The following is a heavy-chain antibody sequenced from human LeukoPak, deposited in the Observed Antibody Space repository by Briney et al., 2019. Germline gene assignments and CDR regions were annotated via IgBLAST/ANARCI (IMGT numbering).Heavy chain of an antibody. CDR1: GYTLTSYR. J-gene: IGHJ4*02. V-gene: IGHV1-46*01. D-gene: IGHD3-10*01. CDR2: INPSGGST. CDR3: ARDSPPHYYTSGSQNPADY. Sequence: ASVKVSCRASGYTLTSYRIQWVRQAPGQGLEWMGVINPSGGSTSYTQKFQGRVTMTRDTSTSTVYMELGSLTSEDTAVYYCARDSPPHYYTSGSQNPADYWGQGTLVTVSS.